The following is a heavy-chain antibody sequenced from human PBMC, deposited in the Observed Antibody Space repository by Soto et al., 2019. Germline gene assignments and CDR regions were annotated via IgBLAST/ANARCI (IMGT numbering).Heavy chain of an antibody. Sequence: GASVKVSCKASGGTFSSYAISWVRQAPGQGLEWMGGIIPIFGKANYAQKFQGRVTMTRDTSTSTVYMELSSLRSEDTAVYYCARPWSSGWLDAFDIWGQGTMVTVSS. J-gene: IGHJ3*02. CDR1: GGTFSSYA. CDR3: ARPWSSGWLDAFDI. CDR2: IIPIFGKA. D-gene: IGHD6-19*01. V-gene: IGHV1-69*05.